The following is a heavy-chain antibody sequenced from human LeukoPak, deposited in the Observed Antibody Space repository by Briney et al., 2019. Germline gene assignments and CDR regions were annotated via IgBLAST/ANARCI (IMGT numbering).Heavy chain of an antibody. J-gene: IGHJ4*02. D-gene: IGHD6-13*01. CDR1: GYTFTSYD. Sequence: SSVKVSYKASGYTFTSYDINWVRQATGQGLEWMAWMNPNSGNTSYAQKFQGRVTMTRNTSISTAYMELSSLRSEDTAVYYCARMALAAAGKSLGYWGQGTLVTVSS. CDR3: ARMALAAAGKSLGY. V-gene: IGHV1-8*01. CDR2: MNPNSGNT.